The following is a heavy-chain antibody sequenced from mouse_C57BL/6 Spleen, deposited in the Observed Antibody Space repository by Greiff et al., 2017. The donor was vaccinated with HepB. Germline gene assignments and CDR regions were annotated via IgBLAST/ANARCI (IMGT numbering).Heavy chain of an antibody. V-gene: IGHV5-6*02. J-gene: IGHJ2*01. D-gene: IGHD1-1*01. CDR3: ARHGSSYDFDY. CDR2: ISSGGSYT. CDR1: GFTFSSYG. Sequence: DVMLVESGGDLVKPGGSLKLSCAASGFTFSSYGMSWVRQTPDKRLEWVATISSGGSYTYYPDSVKGRFTISRDNAKNTLYLQMSSLKSEDTAMYYCARHGSSYDFDYWGQGTTLTVSS.